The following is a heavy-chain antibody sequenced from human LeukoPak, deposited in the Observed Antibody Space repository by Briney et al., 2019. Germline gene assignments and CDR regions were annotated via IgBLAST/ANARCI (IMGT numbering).Heavy chain of an antibody. J-gene: IGHJ6*03. V-gene: IGHV4-61*02. CDR2: IYTSGST. CDR1: GGSISTGSYY. Sequence: SQTLSLTCTVSGGSISTGSYYWSWIRQPAGKGLEWIGRIYTSGSTNYNPSLKSRVTISVDTSKNQFSLKLSSVTAADTAVYYCARVQQRLVRGDYYYYMDVWGKGTTVTVSS. D-gene: IGHD6-13*01. CDR3: ARVQQRLVRGDYYYYMDV.